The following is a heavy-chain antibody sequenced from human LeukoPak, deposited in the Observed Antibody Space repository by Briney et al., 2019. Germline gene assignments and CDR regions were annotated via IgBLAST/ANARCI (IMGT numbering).Heavy chain of an antibody. CDR1: GYTFTSYY. CDR3: ARADDSSGYYLASQYYFDY. J-gene: IGHJ4*02. D-gene: IGHD3-22*01. CDR2: INPSGGST. Sequence: ASVKVSCKASGYTFTSYYMHWVRQAPGQGLEWMGIINPSGGSTSYAQKFQGRVTMTRDTSTSTVYMELSSLRFEDTAVYYCARADDSSGYYLASQYYFDYWGQGTLVTVSS. V-gene: IGHV1-46*01.